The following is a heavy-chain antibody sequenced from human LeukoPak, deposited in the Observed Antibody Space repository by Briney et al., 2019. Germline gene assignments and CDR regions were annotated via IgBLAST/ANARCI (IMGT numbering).Heavy chain of an antibody. V-gene: IGHV1-69*01. CDR3: ARDQHPTGWYFDL. CDR1: GGTFSSYA. D-gene: IGHD2-8*02. J-gene: IGHJ2*01. Sequence: SVKVSCKASGGTFSSYAISWVRQAPGQGLEWMGGIIPIFGTANYAQKFQGRVTITADESTSTAYMELSSLRSEDTVVYYCARDQHPTGWYFDLWGRGTLVTVSS. CDR2: IIPIFGTA.